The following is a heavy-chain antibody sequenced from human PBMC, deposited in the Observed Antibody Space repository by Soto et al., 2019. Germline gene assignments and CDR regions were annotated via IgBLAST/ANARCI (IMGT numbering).Heavy chain of an antibody. CDR1: GYTFTTYY. CDR3: ARALAPFYYYYGMDV. CDR2: IIPSGGST. Sequence: QVQLVQSGAEVKKPGASVKVSCKASGYTFTTYYMHWVRQAPGQGLEWMGTIIPSGGSTSYAQKFQGRVTMTRDTSTSTAYMELSSLTSEDTAVYYCARALAPFYYYYGMDVWDQGTTVTVSS. J-gene: IGHJ6*02. V-gene: IGHV1-46*01. D-gene: IGHD3-3*02.